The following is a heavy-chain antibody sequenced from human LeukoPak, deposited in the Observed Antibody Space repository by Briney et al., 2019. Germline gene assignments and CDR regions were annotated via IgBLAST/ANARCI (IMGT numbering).Heavy chain of an antibody. CDR3: ARHTLGFHY. Sequence: SETLSPTCTVSGGSISSYYWSWIRQPPGKGLEWIGYIYTSGSTNYNPSLKSRVTISVDTSKNQFSLKLSSVTAADTAVYYCARHTLGFHYWGQGTLVTVSS. CDR2: IYTSGST. CDR1: GGSISSYY. V-gene: IGHV4-4*09. D-gene: IGHD7-27*01. J-gene: IGHJ4*02.